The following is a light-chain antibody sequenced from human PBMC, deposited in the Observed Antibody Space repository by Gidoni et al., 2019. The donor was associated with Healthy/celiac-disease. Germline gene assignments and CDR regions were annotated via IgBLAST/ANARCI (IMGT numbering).Light chain of an antibody. CDR2: EVS. V-gene: IGLV2-14*01. Sequence: QSALTQPAPVSGSPGQSITIPCTGTSSDVGGYNYVSWYQQHPGKAPKLMIYEVSNRPSGVSNRFSGSKSGNTASLTISGLQAEDEADYYCSSYTSSSVVFGGGTKLTVL. J-gene: IGLJ2*01. CDR3: SSYTSSSVV. CDR1: SSDVGGYNY.